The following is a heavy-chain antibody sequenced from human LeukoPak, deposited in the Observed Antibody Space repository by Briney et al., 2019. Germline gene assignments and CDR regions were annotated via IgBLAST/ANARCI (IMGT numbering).Heavy chain of an antibody. V-gene: IGHV3-23*01. CDR2: ICGSGGCT. J-gene: IGHJ4*02. Sequence: PGGSLRLSCAASGFIFNTYAIYWVRQAPGKGLEWVSGICGSGGCTYYADSVKGRFTISRDNSKNTVYLQMNSLTADDTAVYYCAKTTVGYSSGRYPGWPADCWGQGTLVTVSP. CDR1: GFIFNTYA. CDR3: AKTTVGYSSGRYPGWPADC. D-gene: IGHD6-19*01.